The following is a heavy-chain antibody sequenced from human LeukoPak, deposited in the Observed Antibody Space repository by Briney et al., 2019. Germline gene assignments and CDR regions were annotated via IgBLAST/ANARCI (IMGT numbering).Heavy chain of an antibody. V-gene: IGHV4-39*07. D-gene: IGHD3-10*01. CDR3: ARGAYYYGLNWFDP. CDR2: IYYSGAT. CDR1: GGSISSSNYY. J-gene: IGHJ5*02. Sequence: SETLSLTCTVSGGSISSSNYYWAWIRQPPGKGLEWIATIYYSGATQYNPSLKSRVTISVDTSKNQFSLKLSSVTAADTAVYYCARGAYYYGLNWFDPWGQGTLVTVSS.